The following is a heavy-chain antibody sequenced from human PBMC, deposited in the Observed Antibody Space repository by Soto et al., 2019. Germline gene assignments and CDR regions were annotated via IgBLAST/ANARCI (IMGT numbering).Heavy chain of an antibody. CDR3: ARDKFSSSWSYYYYYGMDV. CDR1: GYTFTSYA. J-gene: IGHJ6*02. D-gene: IGHD6-13*01. CDR2: INAGNGNT. Sequence: SVKVSCKASGYTFTSYAMHWVRQAPGQRLEWMGWINAGNGNTKYSQKFQGRVTITRDTSASTAYMELSSLRSEDTAVYYCARDKFSSSWSYYYYYGMDVWGQGTTVTVSS. V-gene: IGHV1-3*01.